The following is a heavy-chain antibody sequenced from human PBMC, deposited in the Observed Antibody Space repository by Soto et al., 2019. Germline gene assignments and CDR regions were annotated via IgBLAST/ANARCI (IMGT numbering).Heavy chain of an antibody. CDR3: ASSLLGYCISTSGYVDYYYGMDV. CDR2: IIPIFGTA. Sequence: SVKVSCKASGGTFSSYAISWVRQAPGQGLEWMGGIIPIFGTANYAQKFQGRVTITADESTSTAYMELSSLRSEDTAVYYCASSLLGYCISTSGYVDYYYGMDVWGQGTTVTVSS. V-gene: IGHV1-69*13. CDR1: GGTFSSYA. J-gene: IGHJ6*02. D-gene: IGHD2-2*01.